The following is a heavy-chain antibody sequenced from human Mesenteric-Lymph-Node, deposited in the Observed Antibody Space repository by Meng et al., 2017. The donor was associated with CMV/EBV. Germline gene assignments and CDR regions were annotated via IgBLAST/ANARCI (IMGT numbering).Heavy chain of an antibody. CDR1: GFTVTNGH. CDR2: VCDADKT. V-gene: IGHV3-53*01. Sequence: GGSLRLSCAVSGFTVTNGHMNWVRQAPGQGLEWIAVVCDADKTNYVDSVKGRFTISRDTSKNTLYLQMNSLGIEDTAVYYCAVGYDSRKVAYWGQGTLVTVSS. D-gene: IGHD3-3*01. J-gene: IGHJ4*02. CDR3: AVGYDSRKVAY.